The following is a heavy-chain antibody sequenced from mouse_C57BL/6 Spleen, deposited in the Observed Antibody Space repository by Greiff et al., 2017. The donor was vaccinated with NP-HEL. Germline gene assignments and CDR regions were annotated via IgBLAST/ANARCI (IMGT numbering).Heavy chain of an antibody. V-gene: IGHV5-4*01. Sequence: EVQLVESGGGLVKPGGSLKLSCAASGFTFSSYAMSWVRQTPEKRLEWVATISDGGSYTYYPDNVKGRFTISRDNAKNNLYLQMSHLKSEDTAMYYCARAGYYGSSSAWFAYWGQGTLVTVSA. CDR2: ISDGGSYT. J-gene: IGHJ3*01. CDR1: GFTFSSYA. D-gene: IGHD1-1*01. CDR3: ARAGYYGSSSAWFAY.